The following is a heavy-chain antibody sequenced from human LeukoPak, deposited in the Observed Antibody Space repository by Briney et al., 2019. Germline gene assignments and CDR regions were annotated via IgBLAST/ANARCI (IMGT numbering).Heavy chain of an antibody. CDR2: ISYDGSNK. D-gene: IGHD1-26*01. CDR1: GFTFSSYG. Sequence: GGSLRLSCAASGFTFSSYGMHWVRQAPGKGLEWVAVISYDGSNKYYADSAKGRFTISRDNSKNRLYLQMNSLRAEDTAVYYCALTGGWEPGDYWGQGTLVTVSS. V-gene: IGHV3-30*03. CDR3: ALTGGWEPGDY. J-gene: IGHJ4*02.